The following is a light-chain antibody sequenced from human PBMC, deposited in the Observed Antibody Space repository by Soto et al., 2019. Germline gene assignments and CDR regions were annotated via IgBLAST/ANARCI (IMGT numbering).Light chain of an antibody. V-gene: IGKV1-39*01. J-gene: IGKJ4*01. Sequence: DIQMTQSPSSLSASVGDRVTITCRASQSISSYLNWYQQKPGKAPKLLIYAASSLQSGVPSRFSGSGSGTDFTLTISSLQAEDAAVYSCQQYFRTPITFGGGTKVDIK. CDR2: AAS. CDR1: QSISSY. CDR3: QQYFRTPIT.